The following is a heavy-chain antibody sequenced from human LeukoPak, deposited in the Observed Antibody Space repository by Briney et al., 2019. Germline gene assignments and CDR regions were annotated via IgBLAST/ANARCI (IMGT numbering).Heavy chain of an antibody. Sequence: PSETLSLTCTVSGGPISSYYWSWIRQPPGKGLESIGYIYTSGSTNYNPSLKSRVTISVDTSKNQFSLKLSSVTAADTAVYYCARARVGLVFRGSSYYYYYMDVWGKGTTVTVSS. CDR3: ARARVGLVFRGSSYYYYYMDV. CDR1: GGPISSYY. V-gene: IGHV4-4*09. J-gene: IGHJ6*03. D-gene: IGHD1-26*01. CDR2: IYTSGST.